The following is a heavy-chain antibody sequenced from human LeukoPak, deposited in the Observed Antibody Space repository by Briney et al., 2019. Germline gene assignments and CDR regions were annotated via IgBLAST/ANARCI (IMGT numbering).Heavy chain of an antibody. Sequence: PGGSLRLSCAASGFTFSSYSMNWVRQAPGKGLEWVSSISSSSSYIYYADSVKGRFTISRDNAKNSLYLQMNSLRAEDTAVYYCARVTMVRGRYYYMDVWGKGTTVTVSS. CDR1: GFTFSSYS. CDR2: ISSSSSYI. CDR3: ARVTMVRGRYYYMDV. J-gene: IGHJ6*03. V-gene: IGHV3-21*01. D-gene: IGHD3-10*01.